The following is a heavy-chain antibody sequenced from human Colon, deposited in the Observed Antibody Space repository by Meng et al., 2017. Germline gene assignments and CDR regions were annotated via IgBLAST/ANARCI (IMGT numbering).Heavy chain of an antibody. Sequence: GGPLRLSCAASGFTFSSYGMHWVRQAPGKGLEWVAVIWYDGSNKYYADSVKGRFTISRDNSKNTLYLQMNSLRAEDTAVYYCARGGKYYYDSSGYYLDYWGQGTLVTVSS. D-gene: IGHD3-22*01. V-gene: IGHV3-33*01. J-gene: IGHJ4*02. CDR3: ARGGKYYYDSSGYYLDY. CDR1: GFTFSSYG. CDR2: IWYDGSNK.